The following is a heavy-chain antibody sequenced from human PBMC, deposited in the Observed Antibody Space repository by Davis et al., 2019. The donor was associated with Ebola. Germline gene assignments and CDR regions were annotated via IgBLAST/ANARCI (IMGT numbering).Heavy chain of an antibody. D-gene: IGHD1-26*01. Sequence: GGSLRLSCAASGFIFSRYVMSWVRQAPGKGLEWVANINQDGSQRQYVDSVKGRFTISRDNAKNSLYLQINGLRDEDTAIYYCAKDTSNIWFDIWGQGTMVTVSS. V-gene: IGHV3-7*03. CDR1: GFIFSRYV. CDR3: AKDTSNIWFDI. J-gene: IGHJ3*02. CDR2: INQDGSQR.